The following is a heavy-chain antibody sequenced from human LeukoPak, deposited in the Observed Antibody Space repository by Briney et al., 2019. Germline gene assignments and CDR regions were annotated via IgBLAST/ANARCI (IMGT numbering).Heavy chain of an antibody. D-gene: IGHD1-26*01. CDR2: IRFDGSNK. J-gene: IGHJ4*02. CDR1: GFTFSSYG. CDR3: ARDKIVGATVLDY. V-gene: IGHV3-30*02. Sequence: GGSLRLSCVASGFTFSSYGMDWVRQAPGKGLEWVAFIRFDGSNKHYAESVKGRFTISRDNAKNSLFLQMNSLRAEDTAVYYCARDKIVGATVLDYWGQGSLVTVSS.